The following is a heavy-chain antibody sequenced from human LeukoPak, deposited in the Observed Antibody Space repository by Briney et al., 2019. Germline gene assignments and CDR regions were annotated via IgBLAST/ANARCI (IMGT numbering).Heavy chain of an antibody. J-gene: IGHJ4*02. D-gene: IGHD2-15*01. CDR1: GFTLSSYS. V-gene: IGHV3-48*01. Sequence: PGGSLRLSCAASGFTLSSYSMNWVRQAPGKGPEWVSYISPTGSTIYYADSVKGRFTISRDNSKNTLYLQMNSLRAEDTAVYYCAKVRTYFCSGGSCYSLNYWGQGTLVTVSS. CDR3: AKVRTYFCSGGSCYSLNY. CDR2: ISPTGSTI.